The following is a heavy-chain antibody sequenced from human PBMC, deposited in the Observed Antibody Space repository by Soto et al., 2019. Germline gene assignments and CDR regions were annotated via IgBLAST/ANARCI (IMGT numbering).Heavy chain of an antibody. CDR2: IYYSGST. Sequence: SETLSLTCTVSGGSISSFFWSWIRQPPGKGLEWIGYIYYSGSTKYNPSLKSRVTISVDTSKNQFSLKLTSVTAADTAVYYCARVIGGWYEHDYWGQGTLVTVSS. D-gene: IGHD6-19*01. V-gene: IGHV4-59*01. CDR3: ARVIGGWYEHDY. CDR1: GGSISSFF. J-gene: IGHJ4*02.